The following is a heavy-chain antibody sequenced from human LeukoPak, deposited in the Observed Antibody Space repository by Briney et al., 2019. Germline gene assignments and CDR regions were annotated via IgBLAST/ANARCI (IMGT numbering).Heavy chain of an antibody. Sequence: PGGSLRLSCAASGFTFSSQAMSWVRQAPGKGLDWVSSISGSGDSTYYADSVKGRFTISRGNSKNTLYLHMNSLRAEDTAVYYCAKLIAVADSDDYWGQGTLVTVSS. CDR1: GFTFSSQA. D-gene: IGHD6-19*01. J-gene: IGHJ4*02. CDR2: ISGSGDST. V-gene: IGHV3-23*01. CDR3: AKLIAVADSDDY.